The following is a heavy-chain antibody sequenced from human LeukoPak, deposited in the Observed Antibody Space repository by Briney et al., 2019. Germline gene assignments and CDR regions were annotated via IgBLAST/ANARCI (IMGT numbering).Heavy chain of an antibody. Sequence: PGGSLRLSCAASGFTFSSYGMHWVRQAPGKGLEWVAVISYDGSNKYYTDSGKGRFTISRDNSKNTLYLQMNSLRAEDTAVYYCAKAEDGSGALGFDPWGQGTLVTVSS. CDR1: GFTFSSYG. CDR3: AKAEDGSGALGFDP. J-gene: IGHJ5*02. D-gene: IGHD3-10*01. CDR2: ISYDGSNK. V-gene: IGHV3-30*18.